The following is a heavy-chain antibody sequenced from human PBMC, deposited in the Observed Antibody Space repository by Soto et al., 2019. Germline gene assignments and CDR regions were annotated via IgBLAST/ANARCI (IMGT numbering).Heavy chain of an antibody. V-gene: IGHV3-30*18. Sequence: GGSLRLSCAASGFTFSSYGMHWVRQAPGKGLEWVAVISYDGSNKYYADSVKGRFTISRDNSKNTLYLQMNSLRAEDTAVYYCAKDGVLKQQLELELFDYWGQGTLVIVSS. J-gene: IGHJ4*02. CDR3: AKDGVLKQQLELELFDY. CDR1: GFTFSSYG. D-gene: IGHD6-13*01. CDR2: ISYDGSNK.